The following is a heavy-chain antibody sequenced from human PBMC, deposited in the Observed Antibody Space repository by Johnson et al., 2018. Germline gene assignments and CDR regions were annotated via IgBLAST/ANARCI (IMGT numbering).Heavy chain of an antibody. CDR3: PWSNCSGGACFYYYYYMDV. D-gene: IGHD2-15*01. J-gene: IGHJ6*03. V-gene: IGHV3-21*01. CDR2: ISSSSNYI. CDR1: GFTFSSYS. Sequence: VQLVQSGGGLVKPGGSLRLSCAASGFTFSSYSMNWVRPAPGKGLEWVSYISSSSNYIYYADSLKGRFPIPRDNANNSLYLQMKSLRAEDTAGYYCPWSNCSGGACFYYYYYMDVWGKGTTVTVSS.